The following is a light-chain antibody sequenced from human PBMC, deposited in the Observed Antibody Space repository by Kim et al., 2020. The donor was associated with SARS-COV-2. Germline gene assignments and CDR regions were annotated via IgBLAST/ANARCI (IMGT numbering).Light chain of an antibody. Sequence: QSALTQPTSVSGSPGQSITISCTGTSSDVGTYNYVSWYQQYPGKAPKLMTYDVNKRPSGIYNRFSGSKSGNTASLTISGLQAEDEADYYCSSYATSRSYVFGTGTKVTVL. CDR1: SSDVGTYNY. J-gene: IGLJ1*01. CDR3: SSYATSRSYV. CDR2: DVN. V-gene: IGLV2-14*03.